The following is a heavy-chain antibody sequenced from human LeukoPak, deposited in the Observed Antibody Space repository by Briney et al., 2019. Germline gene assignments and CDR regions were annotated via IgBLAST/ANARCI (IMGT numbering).Heavy chain of an antibody. J-gene: IGHJ4*02. CDR2: ISYDGNNK. V-gene: IGHV3-30*18. D-gene: IGHD2-21*02. CDR1: GFSFSYYG. CDR3: AKASCGGDCYSDY. Sequence: PGGSLRFSCAASGFSFSYYGMHWVRQAPGKGLEWVAVISYDGNNKHYADSVKGRFTISRDNSKNTVFLQMNSLRPEDTAVYYCAKASCGGDCYSDYWGQGTLVPVSS.